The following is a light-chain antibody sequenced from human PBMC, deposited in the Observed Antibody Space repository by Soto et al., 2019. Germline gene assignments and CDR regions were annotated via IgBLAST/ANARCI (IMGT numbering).Light chain of an antibody. J-gene: IGKJ2*01. V-gene: IGKV4-1*01. CDR1: QSVLYSSNNKNY. Sequence: DIVLTQSPDSLAVSLGERATINCKSSQSVLYSSNNKNYLAWYQQKPGQPPKLLIYWASTRESGVPDRFSGSGSGTYFTLPISSLQAEDVAVYYCQQHYSTPYTFGQVTKLEIK. CDR2: WAS. CDR3: QQHYSTPYT.